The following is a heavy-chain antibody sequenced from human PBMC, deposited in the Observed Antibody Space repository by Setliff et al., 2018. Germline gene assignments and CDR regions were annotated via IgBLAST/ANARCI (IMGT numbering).Heavy chain of an antibody. CDR1: GGSISSYY. D-gene: IGHD2-21*01. J-gene: IGHJ6*03. CDR2: IYTSGST. Sequence: ASETLSLTCTVSGGSISSYYWSWIRQPPGKGLEWIGYIYTSGSTNYNPSLKSRVTISVDTSKNQLSLKVSSVTAADTAVYYCARLGTTIPTSGTWTYYYYYYMDVWGKGTTVTVSS. V-gene: IGHV4-4*08. CDR3: ARLGTTIPTSGTWTYYYYYYMDV.